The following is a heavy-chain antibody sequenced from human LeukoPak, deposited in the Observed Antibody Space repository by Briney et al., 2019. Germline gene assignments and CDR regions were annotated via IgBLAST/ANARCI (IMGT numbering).Heavy chain of an antibody. Sequence: LETLCLTCTVSGGSISSYYWSWIRQPPGKGLEWIGYIYYSGSTNYKPTLKSRVTISVDTSKNQISLKLSSVTAADTAVYYCARYSSSWLYFDYWVQGTLDTVPS. CDR2: IYYSGST. D-gene: IGHD6-13*01. CDR3: ARYSSSWLYFDY. CDR1: GGSISSYY. V-gene: IGHV4-59*08. J-gene: IGHJ4*02.